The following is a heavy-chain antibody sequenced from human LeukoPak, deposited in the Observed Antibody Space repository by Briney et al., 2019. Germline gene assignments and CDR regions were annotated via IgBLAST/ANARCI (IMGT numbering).Heavy chain of an antibody. CDR3: ARDNSVRDEAWWFNP. CDR2: ISLSGGST. CDR1: GYTFTRNY. J-gene: IGHJ5*02. Sequence: ASVKVSYKAFGYTFTRNYMHWVRQAPGQEPEWMGVISLSGGSTTYAQKFQGRVTLTRDMSTSTDYLDLSSLRSEDTAVYYCARDNSVRDEAWWFNPWGQGTLVTVSS. V-gene: IGHV1-46*01. D-gene: IGHD5-24*01.